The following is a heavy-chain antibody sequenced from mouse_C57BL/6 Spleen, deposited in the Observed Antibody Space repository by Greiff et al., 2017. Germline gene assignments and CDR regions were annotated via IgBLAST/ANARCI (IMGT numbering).Heavy chain of an antibody. CDR3: ARAIYYGYDVDYAMDY. CDR2: IWSGGST. Sequence: LMESGPGLVQPSQSLSITCTVSGFSLTSYGVHWVRQSPGKGLEWLGVIWSGGSTDYNAAFISRLSISKDNSKSQVFFKMNSLQADDTAIYYCARAIYYGYDVDYAMDYWGQGTSVTVSS. V-gene: IGHV2-2*01. J-gene: IGHJ4*01. D-gene: IGHD2-2*01. CDR1: GFSLTSYG.